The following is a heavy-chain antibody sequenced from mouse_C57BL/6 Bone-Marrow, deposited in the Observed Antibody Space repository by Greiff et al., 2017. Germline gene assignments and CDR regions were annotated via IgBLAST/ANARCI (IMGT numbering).Heavy chain of an antibody. V-gene: IGHV14-4*01. Sequence: EVMLVESGAELVRPGASVKLSCTASGFNIKDDYMHWVKQRPEQGLEWIGWIDPENGDTEYASKFQGKATITADTSSNTAYLQLSSLTSEDTAVYYCTTGGTAGYWGQGTTLTVSS. J-gene: IGHJ2*01. D-gene: IGHD3-3*01. CDR2: IDPENGDT. CDR1: GFNIKDDY. CDR3: TTGGTAGY.